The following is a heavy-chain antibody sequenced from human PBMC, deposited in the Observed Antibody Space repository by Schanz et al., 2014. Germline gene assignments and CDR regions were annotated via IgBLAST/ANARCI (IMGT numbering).Heavy chain of an antibody. D-gene: IGHD4-17*01. V-gene: IGHV3-48*04. Sequence: EVQLLESGGGLVQPGGSLRLSCAASGFTFSSYAMSWVRQAPGKGLEWVSYISGTTTYTNYADSVKGRFTISRDNAKNSLYLQMNSLRAEDTAVYYCARDRGHGDLPGDIWGQGTMVTVSS. CDR1: GFTFSSYA. J-gene: IGHJ3*02. CDR3: ARDRGHGDLPGDI. CDR2: ISGTTTYT.